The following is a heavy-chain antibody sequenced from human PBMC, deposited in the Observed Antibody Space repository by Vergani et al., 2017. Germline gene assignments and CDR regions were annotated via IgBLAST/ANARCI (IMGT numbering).Heavy chain of an antibody. V-gene: IGHV3-21*01. D-gene: IGHD5-24*01. Sequence: EVQLVESGGGLVKPGGSLRLSCAASGFTFSSYSMHWVRQAPGKGLEWVSSISSSSSYIYYADSVKGRFTISRDNAKNSLYLQMNSLRAEDTAVYYCARDKVGWRQPEPVFDYWGQGTLVTVSS. CDR1: GFTFSSYS. CDR2: ISSSSSYI. J-gene: IGHJ4*02. CDR3: ARDKVGWRQPEPVFDY.